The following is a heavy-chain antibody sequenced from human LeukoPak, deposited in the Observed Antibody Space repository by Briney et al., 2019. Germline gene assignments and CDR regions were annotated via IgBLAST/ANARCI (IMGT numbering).Heavy chain of an antibody. Sequence: PGGSLRLSCAAPGFTFSSYWMHWVRQAPGKGLVWVSRLISDGSSASYADSVKGRFTISRDNTKNILYLQMNSLRAEDTAVYYCVRDSRYCPDVWAKGPRSPSP. D-gene: IGHD2-8*02. CDR2: LISDGSSA. CDR3: VRDSRYCPDV. V-gene: IGHV3-74*01. CDR1: GFTFSSYW. J-gene: IGHJ6*02.